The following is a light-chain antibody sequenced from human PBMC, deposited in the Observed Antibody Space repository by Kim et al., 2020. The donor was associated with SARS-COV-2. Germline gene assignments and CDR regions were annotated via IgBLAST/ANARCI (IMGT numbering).Light chain of an antibody. CDR1: SLRSYY. V-gene: IGLV3-19*01. Sequence: SSELTQDPDVSVALGQTVRITCQGDSLRSYYATWYQQKPGQAPILVIYGKNNRPSGIPDRFSGSSSGNTASLTITGAQAEVEADYYCNSRDSGDKVIFGG. CDR2: GKN. CDR3: NSRDSGDKVI. J-gene: IGLJ2*01.